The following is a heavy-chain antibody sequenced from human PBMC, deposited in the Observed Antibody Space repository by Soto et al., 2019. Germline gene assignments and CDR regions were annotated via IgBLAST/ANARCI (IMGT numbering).Heavy chain of an antibody. V-gene: IGHV4-39*01. CDR2: IYYSGST. CDR3: ARLEYSSSWYPFLFDY. J-gene: IGHJ4*02. Sequence: SENLSLTCTVSGGSISSSSYYWGWIRQPPGKGLEWIGSIYYSGSTYYNPSLKSRVTISVDTSKNQFSLKLSSVTAADTAVYYWARLEYSSSWYPFLFDYWGQGTLVTVSS. D-gene: IGHD6-13*01. CDR1: GGSISSSSYY.